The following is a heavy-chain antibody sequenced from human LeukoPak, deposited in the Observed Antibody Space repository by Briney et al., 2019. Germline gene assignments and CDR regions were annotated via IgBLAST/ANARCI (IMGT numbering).Heavy chain of an antibody. Sequence: SETLSLTCTVSGGSISSGGYYWSWIRQHPGRGLEWIVYIYYSGSTYYNPSLKSRVTISVDTSKNQFSLKLSSVTAADTAVYYCARASPLLLWFGEDYYFDYWGQGTLVTVSS. V-gene: IGHV4-31*03. D-gene: IGHD3-10*01. CDR1: GGSISSGGYY. CDR2: IYYSGST. CDR3: ARASPLLLWFGEDYYFDY. J-gene: IGHJ4*02.